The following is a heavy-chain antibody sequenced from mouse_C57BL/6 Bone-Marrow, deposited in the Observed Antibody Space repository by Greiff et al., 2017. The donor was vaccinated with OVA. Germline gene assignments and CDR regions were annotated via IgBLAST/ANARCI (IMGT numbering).Heavy chain of an antibody. Sequence: EVMLVESGGGLVQPGGSLSLSCAASGFTFTDYYMSWVRQPPGKALEWLGFIRNKANGYTTEYSASVKGRFTISRDKSQSILYRQMYALRAEDSATYYCARIGVYAMDYWGQGTSVTVSS. CDR1: GFTFTDYY. CDR2: IRNKANGYTT. D-gene: IGHD2-14*01. V-gene: IGHV7-3*01. J-gene: IGHJ4*01. CDR3: ARIGVYAMDY.